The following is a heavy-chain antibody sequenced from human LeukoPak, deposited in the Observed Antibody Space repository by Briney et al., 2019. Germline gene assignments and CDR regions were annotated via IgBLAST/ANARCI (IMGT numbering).Heavy chain of an antibody. CDR3: AARHCSIAACRASSYKCMDD. Sequence: GGSLRLSCAASGFTFSSHWMTWVRQAPGKGLEWVANINEDGSGKYYVDSVKGRFTISRDNAENSVHLQMNSLRAEDTAVYYCAARHCSIAACRASSYKCMDDWGKGTTVTVSS. J-gene: IGHJ6*04. CDR2: INEDGSGK. CDR1: GFTFSSHW. V-gene: IGHV3-7*01. D-gene: IGHD4-11*01.